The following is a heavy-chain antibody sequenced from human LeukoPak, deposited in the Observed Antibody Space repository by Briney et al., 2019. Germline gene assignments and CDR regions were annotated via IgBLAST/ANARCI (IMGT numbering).Heavy chain of an antibody. J-gene: IGHJ6*03. V-gene: IGHV3-21*01. CDR2: ISSSSSYI. CDR1: GFTFSSYS. D-gene: IGHD2-2*01. CDR3: ARERYCSSTSQGNGCYMDV. Sequence: GGSLRLSCAASGFTFSSYSMNWVRQAPGKGLEWVSSISSSSSYIYYADSVKGRFTISRDNAKNSLYLQMNSLRAEDTAVYYCARERYCSSTSQGNGCYMDVWGKGTTVTVSS.